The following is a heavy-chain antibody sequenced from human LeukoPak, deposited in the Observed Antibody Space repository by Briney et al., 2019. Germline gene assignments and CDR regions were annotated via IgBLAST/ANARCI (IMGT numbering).Heavy chain of an antibody. D-gene: IGHD4-17*01. CDR1: GFTFSNYA. Sequence: GGSLRLSCAASGFTFSNYAVVWVRQAPGKGLEWVSAITGSGSTTYYADSVRGRFTIYRDNSKNTLYLQMNSLRGEDTAVYYCGKDPNGDYVGAFDFQRWGQGTLVTVSS. CDR2: ITGSGSTT. J-gene: IGHJ1*01. V-gene: IGHV3-23*01. CDR3: GKDPNGDYVGAFDFQR.